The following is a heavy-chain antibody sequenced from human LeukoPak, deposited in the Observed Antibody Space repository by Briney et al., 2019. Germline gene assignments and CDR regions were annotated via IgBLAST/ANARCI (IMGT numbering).Heavy chain of an antibody. J-gene: IGHJ5*02. V-gene: IGHV3-23*01. CDR2: ISGSGGST. Sequence: GGSLRLSCAASGFTFSVYWMSWVRQAPGKGLEWVSAISGSGGSTYYADSVKGRFTISRDNSKNTLYLQMNSLRAEDTAVYYCAKDQYSVAGNWFDPWGQGTLVTVSS. CDR3: AKDQYSVAGNWFDP. CDR1: GFTFSVYW. D-gene: IGHD6-19*01.